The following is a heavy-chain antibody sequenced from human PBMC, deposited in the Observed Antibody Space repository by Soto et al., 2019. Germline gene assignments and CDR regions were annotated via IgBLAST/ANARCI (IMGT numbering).Heavy chain of an antibody. CDR3: AKDLRRGYIAARVEFDY. V-gene: IGHV3-23*01. CDR2: ISGSGGST. CDR1: GFTFSSYA. Sequence: PGGSLRLSSAASGFTFSSYAMSWVRQAPGKGLEWVSAISGSGGSTYYADSVKGRFTISRDNSKNTLYLQMNSLRAEDTAVYYCAKDLRRGYIAARVEFDYWGQGTLVTVSS. D-gene: IGHD6-6*01. J-gene: IGHJ4*02.